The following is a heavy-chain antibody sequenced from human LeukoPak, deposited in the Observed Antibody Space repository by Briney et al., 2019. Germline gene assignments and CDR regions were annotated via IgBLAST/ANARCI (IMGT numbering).Heavy chain of an antibody. D-gene: IGHD6-13*01. J-gene: IGHJ5*02. Sequence: PETLSLTCTVSGGSISSYYWSWIRQPPGKGLEWIGYIYYSGSTNYNPSLKSRVTISVDTSKSQFSLKLSSVTAADTAVYYCARLAMAAAEDNWFDPWGQGTLVTVSS. CDR2: IYYSGST. V-gene: IGHV4-59*08. CDR3: ARLAMAAAEDNWFDP. CDR1: GGSISSYY.